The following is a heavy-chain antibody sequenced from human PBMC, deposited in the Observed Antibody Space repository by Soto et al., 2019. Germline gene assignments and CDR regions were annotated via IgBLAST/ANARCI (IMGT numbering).Heavy chain of an antibody. J-gene: IGHJ4*02. CDR1: GFAFSNHG. CDR3: ARDDDYDDNGLDL. Sequence: QGQLVESGGGVVQPGRSLRLSCAASGFAFSNHGMHWVRQAPGKGLEWLAVIVRVGSEKFYADSVKGRFTISRDNSKNTLYLEMSSLRAEDTAVYYCARDDDYDDNGLDLWGQGTLVTVSS. V-gene: IGHV3-33*01. D-gene: IGHD4-17*01. CDR2: IVRVGSEK.